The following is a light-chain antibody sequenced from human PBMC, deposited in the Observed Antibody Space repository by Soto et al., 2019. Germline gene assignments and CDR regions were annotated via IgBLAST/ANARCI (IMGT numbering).Light chain of an antibody. V-gene: IGKV1-5*03. J-gene: IGKJ3*01. Sequence: DIQMTQSPSTLSASVGDRVTITCRASQSISSWLAWYQQKPGKAPKLLIYKASSLESGVPSRFSGSGSATEFTLTISCLQPDDFASYYCQQYNSYPFTFGPGTKVDIK. CDR3: QQYNSYPFT. CDR1: QSISSW. CDR2: KAS.